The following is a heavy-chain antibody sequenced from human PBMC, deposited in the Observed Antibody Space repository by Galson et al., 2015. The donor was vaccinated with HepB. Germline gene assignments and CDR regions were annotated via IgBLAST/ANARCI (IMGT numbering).Heavy chain of an antibody. Sequence: SVKVSCKASGGTFSNHVINWVRQAPGQGLEWMGGIIPMFGEPRHAQKFQDRITLSADASTSTAYKEGTSLQSADPAGFYCARGNYRMDVWGQGTTVIVSS. CDR3: ARGNYRMDV. CDR2: IIPMFGEP. CDR1: GGTFSNHV. J-gene: IGHJ6*02. D-gene: IGHD5-24*01. V-gene: IGHV1-69*13.